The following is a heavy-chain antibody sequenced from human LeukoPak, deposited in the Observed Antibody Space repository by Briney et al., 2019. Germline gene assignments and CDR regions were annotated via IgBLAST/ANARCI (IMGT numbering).Heavy chain of an antibody. CDR1: GGTFSSYA. D-gene: IGHD1-1*01. CDR2: IIPIFGTA. V-gene: IGHV1-69*05. J-gene: IGHJ4*02. CDR3: ARTTNWNDDVSFDY. Sequence: SVKVSCKASGGTFSSYAISWVPQAPGQGLEWLGRIIPIFGTANSAQKFPGRVTITTDESTSTANMELSSLRSEDTAVYYCARTTNWNDDVSFDYWGQGTLVTVSS.